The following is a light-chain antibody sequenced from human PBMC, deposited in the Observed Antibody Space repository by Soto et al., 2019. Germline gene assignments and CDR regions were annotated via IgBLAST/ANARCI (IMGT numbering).Light chain of an antibody. CDR1: QSISSW. CDR3: QQYNSYLT. J-gene: IGKJ1*01. CDR2: KAS. Sequence: DIQMTQSPSTLSASVGDRVTITCRASQSISSWLAWYQQKPGKAPKLLIYKASSLESGVPSRFSGSGSGTEFTLIISILQADDVATYYRQQYNSYLTFGQGTKVEIK. V-gene: IGKV1-5*03.